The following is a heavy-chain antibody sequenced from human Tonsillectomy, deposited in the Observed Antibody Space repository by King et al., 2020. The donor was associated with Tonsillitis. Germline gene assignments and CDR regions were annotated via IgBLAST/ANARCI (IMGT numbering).Heavy chain of an antibody. D-gene: IGHD2-15*01. CDR1: GGSISSAGYS. Sequence: QLQESGPGLVKPSQTLSLTCAVSGGSISSAGYSWSWIRQPPGKGLEWIGYIYYIGNTYYNPSLKSRVTILVDTSKNQFSLKLSSVTAADTAVYYCARGGPHCRGGRCYSMAVNWFDPWGQGTLVTVSS. CDR2: IYYIGNT. CDR3: ARGGPHCRGGRCYSMAVNWFDP. J-gene: IGHJ5*02. V-gene: IGHV4-30-4*07.